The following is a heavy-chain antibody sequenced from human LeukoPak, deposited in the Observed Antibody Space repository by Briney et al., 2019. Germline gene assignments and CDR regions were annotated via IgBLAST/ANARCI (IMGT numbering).Heavy chain of an antibody. J-gene: IGHJ4*02. Sequence: SETLSLTCAVSGGSMRNYYWSWIRQPPRKGREWIGYTYDSGSSSYNPSLRSRVSISIDTSKNQFSLNLSSVTAADTAVYYCARGWASSWYYFDFWGQGTLVTVSA. CDR3: ARGWASSWYYFDF. CDR1: GGSMRNYY. V-gene: IGHV4-59*01. D-gene: IGHD2-2*01. CDR2: TYDSGSS.